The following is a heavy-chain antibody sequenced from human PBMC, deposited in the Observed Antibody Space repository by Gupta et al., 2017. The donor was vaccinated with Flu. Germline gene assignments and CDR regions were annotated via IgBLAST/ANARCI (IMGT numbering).Heavy chain of an antibody. J-gene: IGHJ4*02. CDR1: GGSFSGYY. D-gene: IGHD1-26*01. Sequence: QVQLQQWGAGLLKPSETLSLTCAVYGGSFSGYYWSWIRQPPGKGLEWIGEINHSGSTNYNPSLKSRVTISVDTSKNQFSLKLSSVTAADTAVYYCARAAVGATYYFDYWGQGTLVTVSS. V-gene: IGHV4-34*01. CDR3: ARAAVGATYYFDY. CDR2: INHSGST.